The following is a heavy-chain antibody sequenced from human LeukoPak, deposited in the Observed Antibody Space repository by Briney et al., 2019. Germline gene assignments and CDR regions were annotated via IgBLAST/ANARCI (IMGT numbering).Heavy chain of an antibody. V-gene: IGHV3-30*09. CDR2: VSVEGIGR. D-gene: IGHD4-11*01. J-gene: IGHJ4*02. Sequence: PGGSLRLSCAASGFTFSSYTFYWLRQAPGKGVAGVASVSVEGIGRYFPGSVEGRFAISRDDSKKSVFLQMSNVRPEDTALYFCAAVTKVDFDYWGQGTLVTVSS. CDR3: AAVTKVDFDY. CDR1: GFTFSSYT.